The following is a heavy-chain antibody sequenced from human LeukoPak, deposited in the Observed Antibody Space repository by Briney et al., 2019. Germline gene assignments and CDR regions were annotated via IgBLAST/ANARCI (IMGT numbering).Heavy chain of an antibody. CDR3: AKDALSLIVGATYNWFDP. J-gene: IGHJ5*02. CDR1: GFTFSSYG. D-gene: IGHD1-26*01. V-gene: IGHV3-30*18. CDR2: ISYDGSNK. Sequence: QPGRSLRLSCAASGFTFSSYGMHWVHQAPGKGLEWVAVISYDGSNKYYADSVKGRFTISRDNSKNTLYLQMNSLRAEDTAVYYCAKDALSLIVGATYNWFDPWGQGTLVTVSS.